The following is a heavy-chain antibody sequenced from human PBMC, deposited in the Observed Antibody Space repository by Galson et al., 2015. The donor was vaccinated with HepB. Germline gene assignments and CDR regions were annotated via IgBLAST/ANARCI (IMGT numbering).Heavy chain of an antibody. Sequence: SVKVSCKASGGTFSSYAISWVRQAPGQGLEWMGGITPIFGTANYAQKFQGRVTITADESTSTAYMELSSLRSEDTAVYYCARDEFEGIAAHPGYYYGMDVWGQGTTVTVSS. CDR3: ARDEFEGIAAHPGYYYGMDV. J-gene: IGHJ6*02. CDR2: ITPIFGTA. V-gene: IGHV1-69*13. D-gene: IGHD6-13*01. CDR1: GGTFSSYA.